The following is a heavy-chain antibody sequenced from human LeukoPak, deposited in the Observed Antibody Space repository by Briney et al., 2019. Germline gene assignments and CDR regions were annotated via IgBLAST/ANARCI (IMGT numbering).Heavy chain of an antibody. CDR3: ATAPSTIFGVVIIALGYFQH. J-gene: IGHJ1*01. CDR2: FDPEDGET. D-gene: IGHD3-3*01. Sequence: ASVKVSCKVSGYTLTELSMHWVRQAPGKGLEWMGGFDPEDGETIYAQKFQGRVTMTEDTSTDTAYMELSSLRSEDTAVYYCATAPSTIFGVVIIALGYFQHWGQGTLVTVSS. CDR1: GYTLTELS. V-gene: IGHV1-24*01.